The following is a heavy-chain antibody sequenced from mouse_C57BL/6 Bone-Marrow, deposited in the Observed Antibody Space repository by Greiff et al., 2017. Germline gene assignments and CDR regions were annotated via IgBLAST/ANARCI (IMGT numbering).Heavy chain of an antibody. V-gene: IGHV1-22*01. CDR2: INPNNGGT. Sequence: EVQLQQSGPELVKPGASVKMSCKASGYTFTDYNMHWVKQSHGKSLEWIGYINPNNGGTSYNQKFKGKATLTANKSSSTAYMELRSLTSEDSAVYYCASAITTVVPTTWFADGGQGTLVTVSA. J-gene: IGHJ3*01. CDR1: GYTFTDYN. D-gene: IGHD1-1*01. CDR3: ASAITTVVPTTWFAD.